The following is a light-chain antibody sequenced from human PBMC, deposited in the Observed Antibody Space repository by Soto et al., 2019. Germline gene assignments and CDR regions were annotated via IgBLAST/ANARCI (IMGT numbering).Light chain of an antibody. CDR2: DAS. V-gene: IGKV1-5*01. CDR1: QTIFNW. CDR3: QQYNSYPWT. Sequence: DIQMTQSPSTLSASVGDRVTITCRASQTIFNWLAWYQRKPGRAPNLLIYDASSLQSGVPSTFSGSGSGTEFTLTISRLQPGDFATYYCQQYNSYPWTFGQGTKVDIK. J-gene: IGKJ1*01.